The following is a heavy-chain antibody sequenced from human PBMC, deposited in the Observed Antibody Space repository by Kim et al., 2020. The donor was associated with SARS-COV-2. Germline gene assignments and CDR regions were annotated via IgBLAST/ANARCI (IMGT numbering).Heavy chain of an antibody. J-gene: IGHJ4*02. D-gene: IGHD3-16*01. Sequence: GGSLRLSCAASGFTFSSYGMHWVRQAPGKGLEWVAVISYDGSNKYYADSVKGRFTISRDNSKNTLYLQMNSLRAEDTAVYYCANGGSFDYWGQGTLVTVSS. CDR3: ANGGSFDY. CDR2: ISYDGSNK. V-gene: IGHV3-30*18. CDR1: GFTFSSYG.